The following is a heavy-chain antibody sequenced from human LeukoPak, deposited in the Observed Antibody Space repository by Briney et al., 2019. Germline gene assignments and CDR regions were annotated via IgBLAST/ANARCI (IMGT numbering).Heavy chain of an antibody. V-gene: IGHV1-2*02. CDR1: GYTFTSYD. Sequence: ASVKVSCKASGYTFTSYDINWVRQATGQGLEWMGWIRPKSGGTNYAHKFQGRVTMTRDTSISTAYMELSSLRSDDTAVYYCAKDRAVATIGGVDYWGQGTLVTVSS. CDR3: AKDRAVATIGGVDY. J-gene: IGHJ4*02. CDR2: IRPKSGGT. D-gene: IGHD5-12*01.